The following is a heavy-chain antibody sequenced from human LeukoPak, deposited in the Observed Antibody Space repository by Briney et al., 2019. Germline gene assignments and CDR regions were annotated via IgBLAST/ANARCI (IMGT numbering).Heavy chain of an antibody. CDR2: ISDDGRHN. CDR1: GFTFSTYA. J-gene: IGHJ6*03. V-gene: IGHV3-30*04. Sequence: PGGSLRLSCAASGFTFSTYAMNWVRQAPGKGLEWVAVISDDGRHNYYADSVKGRFTISRDNSKNTLYLQMNSLRAEDTAVYYCAKDGIRGYDSYYYMDVWGKGTTVTVSS. D-gene: IGHD5-12*01. CDR3: AKDGIRGYDSYYYMDV.